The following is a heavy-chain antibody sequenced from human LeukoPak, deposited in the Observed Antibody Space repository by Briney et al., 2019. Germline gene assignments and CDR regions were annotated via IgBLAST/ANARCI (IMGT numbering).Heavy chain of an antibody. Sequence: PGGSLRLSCTVSGFTVGNNYMSWVRQAPGKGLEWVAVVSYDGSNKYYADSVKGRFTISRDNSKNTLYLQMNSLRAEDTAVYYWAKDRSYGDMNYFDYWGQGTLVTVSS. J-gene: IGHJ4*02. CDR2: VSYDGSNK. CDR3: AKDRSYGDMNYFDY. D-gene: IGHD4-17*01. CDR1: GFTVGNNY. V-gene: IGHV3-30*18.